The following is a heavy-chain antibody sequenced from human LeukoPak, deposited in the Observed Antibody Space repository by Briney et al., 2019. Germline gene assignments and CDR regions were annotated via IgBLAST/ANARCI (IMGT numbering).Heavy chain of an antibody. CDR2: IQYGGSNK. CDR1: GFTFSSYG. Sequence: GGSLRLSCAASGFTFSSYGMHWVRQAPGKGLEWGAFIQYGGSNKYYADSLKGRFTISRDNSKNPLYLQMNSLRPEDTAVYYCAKDLQTWASNWFDPWGQGTLVTVS. CDR3: AKDLQTWASNWFDP. J-gene: IGHJ5*02. V-gene: IGHV3-30*02. D-gene: IGHD7-27*01.